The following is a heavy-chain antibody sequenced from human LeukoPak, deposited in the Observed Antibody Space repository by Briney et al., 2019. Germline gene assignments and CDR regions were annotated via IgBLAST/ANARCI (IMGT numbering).Heavy chain of an antibody. D-gene: IGHD3-10*01. CDR2: ISSSGSTI. CDR3: ARGGTMVRGVISLNWFDP. Sequence: GGSLRLSCAASGFTFSSYEMNWVRQAPGKGLEWVSYISSSGSTIYYADSVKGRFTISRDNAKNSLYLQMNSLRAEDTAVYYCARGGTMVRGVISLNWFDPWGQGTLVTVSS. V-gene: IGHV3-48*03. CDR1: GFTFSSYE. J-gene: IGHJ5*02.